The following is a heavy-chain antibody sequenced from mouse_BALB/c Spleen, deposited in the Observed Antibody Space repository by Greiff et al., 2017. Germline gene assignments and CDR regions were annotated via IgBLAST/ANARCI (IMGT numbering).Heavy chain of an antibody. CDR1: GFSLTSYD. CDR2: IWTGGGT. J-gene: IGHJ3*01. V-gene: IGHV2-9-2*01. D-gene: IGHD4-1*02. CDR3: VRDLGYSNWEFAY. Sequence: QVQLKESGPGLVAPSQSLSITCTVSGFSLTSYDISWIRQPPGKGLEWLGVIWTGGGTNYNSAFMSRLSISKDNSKSQVFLKMNSLQTDDTAIYYCVRDLGYSNWEFAYWGQGTLVTVSA.